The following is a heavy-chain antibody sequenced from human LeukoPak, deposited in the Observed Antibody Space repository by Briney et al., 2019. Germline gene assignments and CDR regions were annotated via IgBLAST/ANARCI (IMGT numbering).Heavy chain of an antibody. D-gene: IGHD1-26*01. CDR3: ASSGAGPWYFDL. CDR2: INPNSGGT. J-gene: IGHJ2*01. Sequence: AXXXGLXWMGWINPNSGGTNYAQKFQGRVTMTRDTSISTAYMELSRLRSDDTAVYYCASSGAGPWYFDLWGRGTLVTVSS. V-gene: IGHV1-2*02.